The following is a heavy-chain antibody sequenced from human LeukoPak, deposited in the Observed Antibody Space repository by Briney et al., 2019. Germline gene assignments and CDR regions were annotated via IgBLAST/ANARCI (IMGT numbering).Heavy chain of an antibody. J-gene: IGHJ4*02. CDR2: IYSGGST. D-gene: IGHD6-13*01. CDR1: GFTVSSNY. CDR3: ARTLAGSWYEFDY. Sequence: QAGRSLRLSCAASGFTVSSNYMSWVRQAPGKGLEWVSVIYSGGSTYYADSVKGRFTVSRDNSKNTLYLQMNSLRAEDTAVYYCARTLAGSWYEFDYWGQGTLVTVSS. V-gene: IGHV3-53*01.